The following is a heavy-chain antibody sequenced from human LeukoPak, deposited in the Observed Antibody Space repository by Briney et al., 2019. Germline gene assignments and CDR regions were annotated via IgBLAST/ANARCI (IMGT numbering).Heavy chain of an antibody. CDR1: GFTFSSYA. J-gene: IGHJ4*02. V-gene: IGHV3-30-3*01. D-gene: IGHD6-19*01. CDR3: ARDLGGWYPFSDY. CDR2: ISYDGSNE. Sequence: PGGSLRLSCAASGFTFSSYAMHWVRQAPGKGLEWVAVISYDGSNENYADSVKGRFTISRDNSKNTLYLQMNSLRPEDTAVYYCARDLGGWYPFSDYWSQGTLVTVSS.